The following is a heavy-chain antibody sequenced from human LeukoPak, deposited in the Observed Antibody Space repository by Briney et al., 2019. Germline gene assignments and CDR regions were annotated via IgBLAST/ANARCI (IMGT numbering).Heavy chain of an antibody. V-gene: IGHV3-23*05. J-gene: IGHJ4*02. D-gene: IGHD2-15*01. Sequence: GGSLRLSCAASGLTFSTYAMAWVRQAPGKGLEWVATIDTGGDNTYYADSVKGRFTISRDSSKNTLYLQMNSLRAEDTAVYYCAKRVVVAATTYHFDYWGQGTLVTVSS. CDR3: AKRVVVAATTYHFDY. CDR1: GLTFSTYA. CDR2: IDTGGDNT.